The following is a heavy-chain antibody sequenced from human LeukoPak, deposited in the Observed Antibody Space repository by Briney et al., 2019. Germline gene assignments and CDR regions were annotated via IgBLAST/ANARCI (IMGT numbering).Heavy chain of an antibody. D-gene: IGHD6-19*01. V-gene: IGHV3-30*18. J-gene: IGHJ4*02. CDR1: GFTFSTYG. CDR3: AKDLSSGSRRAY. Sequence: PGGSLRLSCAASGFTFSTYGMHWVRQAPDKGLEWVAVISYDGSNKYYTDSVKGRFTISRDNSKNTLYLQRNSLRAEDTGVYYCAKDLSSGSRRAYWGQGTLVTVSS. CDR2: ISYDGSNK.